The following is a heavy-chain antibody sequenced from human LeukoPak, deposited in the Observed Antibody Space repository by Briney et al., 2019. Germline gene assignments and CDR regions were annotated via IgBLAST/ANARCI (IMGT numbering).Heavy chain of an antibody. CDR3: ARLQYYYDSNGYYSLYYFDC. J-gene: IGHJ4*02. Sequence: PSETLSLTCTVSGDSISSSSYYWGWIRQPPGKGLEWIGNIYYSGSTYYNPSLRSRLTISLDTSKNQFSLTLSSVTAADTAVYYCARLQYYYDSNGYYSLYYFDCWGQGTVVTVSS. CDR1: GDSISSSSYY. D-gene: IGHD3-22*01. V-gene: IGHV4-39*01. CDR2: IYYSGST.